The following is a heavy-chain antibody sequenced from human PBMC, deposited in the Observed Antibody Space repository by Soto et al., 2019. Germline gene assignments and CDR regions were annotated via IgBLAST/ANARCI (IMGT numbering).Heavy chain of an antibody. Sequence: QVQLVQSGAEVKKPGSSVKVSCKASGGTFSSYTISWVRQAPGQGVEWMGRIIPILGIANYAQKLQGRVTITADKSTSTAYMELSSLRSEDTAVYYCARDHVAAAGTLGDYWGQGTLVTVSS. D-gene: IGHD6-13*01. J-gene: IGHJ4*02. CDR2: IIPILGIA. CDR3: ARDHVAAAGTLGDY. CDR1: GGTFSSYT. V-gene: IGHV1-69*08.